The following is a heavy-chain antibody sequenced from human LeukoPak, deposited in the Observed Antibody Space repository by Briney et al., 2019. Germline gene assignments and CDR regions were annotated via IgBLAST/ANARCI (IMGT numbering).Heavy chain of an antibody. Sequence: SETLSLTCTVSGGSISSYYWSWIRQPPGKGLEWIGYIYYSGSTNYNPPLKSRVTISVDTSKNQFSLKLSSVTAADTAVYYCAYAGYYYDSSGYQDYWGQGTLVTVSS. D-gene: IGHD3-22*01. V-gene: IGHV4-59*01. CDR2: IYYSGST. J-gene: IGHJ4*02. CDR1: GGSISSYY. CDR3: AYAGYYYDSSGYQDY.